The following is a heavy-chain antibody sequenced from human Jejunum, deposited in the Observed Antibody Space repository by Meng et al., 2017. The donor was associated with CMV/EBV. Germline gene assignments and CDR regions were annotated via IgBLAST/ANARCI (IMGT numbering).Heavy chain of an antibody. CDR2: INPVLGVA. Sequence: CKTSGVNFKNDGITWVRQVPGQGLEWMGRINPVLGVAHYEQKFQGRVTITADKSTGTGYMELRSLRSGDTAVYFCAYVGAFTYGYEYWGQGSLVTVSS. J-gene: IGHJ4*02. D-gene: IGHD5-24*01. CDR3: AYVGAFTYGYEY. CDR1: GVNFKNDG. V-gene: IGHV1-69*04.